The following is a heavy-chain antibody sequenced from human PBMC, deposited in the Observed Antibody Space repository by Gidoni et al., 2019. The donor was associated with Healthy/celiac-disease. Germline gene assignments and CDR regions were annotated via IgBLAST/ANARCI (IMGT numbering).Heavy chain of an antibody. V-gene: IGHV3-64*01. D-gene: IGHD3-22*01. CDR3: ARDFDYYDSSGYYSEGAFDI. CDR2: ISSNGGST. J-gene: IGHJ3*02. CDR1: GFTFISYA. Sequence: EVQPVESGGGLVQPGGSLRLSCAASGFTFISYALHWVRQPPGNGLEYVSAISSNGGSTYYANSVKGRFTISRDNSKNTLYLQMGSLRAEDMAVYYCARDFDYYDSSGYYSEGAFDIWGQGTMVTVSS.